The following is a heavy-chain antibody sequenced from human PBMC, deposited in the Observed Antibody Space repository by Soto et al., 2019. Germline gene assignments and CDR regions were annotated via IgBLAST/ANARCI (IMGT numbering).Heavy chain of an antibody. D-gene: IGHD3-22*01. V-gene: IGHV4-34*01. J-gene: IGHJ4*02. CDR2: INHSGIT. CDR1: GGSFSDYY. Sequence: QVQIQQWGAGLLKPAETLSLTCAVYGGSFSDYYWSWIRQPPGKGLEWIGEINHSGITNYSPSLKRRVTMSVDTAKNQFSLKLTSVTAADTALYYCARFPFDSNDWTNPRYFDIWGQGTLVTVSS. CDR3: ARFPFDSNDWTNPRYFDI.